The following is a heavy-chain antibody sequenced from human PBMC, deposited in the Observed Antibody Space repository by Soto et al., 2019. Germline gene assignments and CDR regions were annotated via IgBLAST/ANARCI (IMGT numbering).Heavy chain of an antibody. Sequence: QVQLVQSGTEVKKPGASVKVSCKASGYTFTSYGIHWVRQAPGQRLEWMGWINAANGDTKYSPKFQGRVTITRDTSASTAYMELSSLRSEDTAVYYCVRKNVSATGIDWLDPWGQGTLVTVSS. CDR3: VRKNVSATGIDWLDP. CDR2: INAANGDT. D-gene: IGHD6-13*01. V-gene: IGHV1-3*01. CDR1: GYTFTSYG. J-gene: IGHJ5*02.